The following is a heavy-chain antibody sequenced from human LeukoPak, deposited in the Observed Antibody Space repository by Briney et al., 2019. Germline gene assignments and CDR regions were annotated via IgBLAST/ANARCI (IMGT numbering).Heavy chain of an antibody. D-gene: IGHD6-19*01. CDR1: GFTFSNYP. CDR2: ISKDGTEK. CDR3: AREGASGWYPY. V-gene: IGHV3-30*17. J-gene: IGHJ4*02. Sequence: PGGSLRLSCAASGFTFSNYPLHWVRQAPGKGLDWMAVISKDGTEKHYADSVKGRFSISRDNSRNTLFLQLNGLRPEDTAIYYCAREGASGWYPYWGQGTLVTVSS.